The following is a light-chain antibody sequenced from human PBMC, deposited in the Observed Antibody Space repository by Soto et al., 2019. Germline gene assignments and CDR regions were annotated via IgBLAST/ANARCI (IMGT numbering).Light chain of an antibody. V-gene: IGKV3-20*01. Sequence: EIVLTQSPDTLSLSPGERATLSCRATQSIKSDYLAWYQQKPGQAPRLLIYGASNRATGIPDRFSGSRSVTDFSLTIRRLEPEDCAVYYCQQYGSSAWTFGQGTTMEIK. CDR1: QSIKSDY. CDR2: GAS. J-gene: IGKJ1*01. CDR3: QQYGSSAWT.